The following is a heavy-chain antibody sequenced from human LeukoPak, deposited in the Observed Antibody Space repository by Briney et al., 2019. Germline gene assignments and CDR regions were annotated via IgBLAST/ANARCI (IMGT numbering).Heavy chain of an antibody. CDR3: ARGPYYGDYFDY. Sequence: GSLGLSCAASGFTFNSYWMSWVRQAPGKGLEWVANIKPDGSEKYYVDSVKGRFTISRDNAKNSLYRQMNSLRAEDTAVYYCARGPYYGDYFDYWGQGTLVTVSS. V-gene: IGHV3-7*01. CDR1: GFTFNSYW. J-gene: IGHJ4*02. CDR2: IKPDGSEK. D-gene: IGHD2/OR15-2a*01.